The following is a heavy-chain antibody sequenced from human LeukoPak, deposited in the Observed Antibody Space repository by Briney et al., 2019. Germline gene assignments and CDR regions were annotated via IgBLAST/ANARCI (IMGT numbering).Heavy chain of an antibody. CDR1: GFRFSDHS. V-gene: IGHV3-64D*06. J-gene: IGHJ4*02. CDR2: IRSNGGGT. Sequence: PGGSLRLSCSASGFRFSDHSMHCVRQAPGKGLEYVSAIRSNGGGTNYAGSVKCRFTISRDNSKNTLYLQMSSLRAEDTAVYYCVRLGGDVFDYWGQGTLVTVSS. D-gene: IGHD1-26*01. CDR3: VRLGGDVFDY.